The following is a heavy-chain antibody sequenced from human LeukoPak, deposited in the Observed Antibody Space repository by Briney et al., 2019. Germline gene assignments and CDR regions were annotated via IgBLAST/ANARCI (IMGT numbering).Heavy chain of an antibody. CDR3: ARMYSSSWYWGGYFDY. V-gene: IGHV1-3*01. D-gene: IGHD6-13*01. CDR1: GYTFTSYA. J-gene: IGHJ4*02. CDR2: INAGNGNT. Sequence: GASVKVSCKASGYTFTSYAMHWVRQAPGQRLEWMGWINAGNGNTKYSQKFQGRVTVARDTSASTAYMELSSLRSEDTAVYYCARMYSSSWYWGGYFDYWGQGTPVIVSS.